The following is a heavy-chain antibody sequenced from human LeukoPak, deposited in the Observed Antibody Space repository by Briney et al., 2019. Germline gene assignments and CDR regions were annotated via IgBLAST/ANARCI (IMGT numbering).Heavy chain of an antibody. V-gene: IGHV4-34*01. CDR3: AREGHYYDSSGYYPVFDY. Sequence: SETLSLTCAVYGGSFSGYYWSWIRQPPGKGLEWIGGISHSGSTNYNPSLKSRVTISVDTSKNQFSLKLSSVTAADTAVYYCAREGHYYDSSGYYPVFDYWGQGTLVTVSS. J-gene: IGHJ4*02. CDR1: GGSFSGYY. CDR2: ISHSGST. D-gene: IGHD3-22*01.